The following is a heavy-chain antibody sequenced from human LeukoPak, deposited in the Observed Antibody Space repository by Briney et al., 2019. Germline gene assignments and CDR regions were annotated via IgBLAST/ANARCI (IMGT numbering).Heavy chain of an antibody. CDR3: SRDSYGYRPDSGFGV. CDR2: INSDGSST. J-gene: IGHJ6*02. Sequence: SGGSLRLSCAASGFTFSSYWMHWVRQAPGKGLVWVSRINSDGSSTSYADSVKGRFTISRDNAKNTLYLQMNSLRAEDTAVYYCSRDSYGYRPDSGFGVWGQGTTVIVSS. V-gene: IGHV3-74*01. CDR1: GFTFSSYW. D-gene: IGHD5-24*01.